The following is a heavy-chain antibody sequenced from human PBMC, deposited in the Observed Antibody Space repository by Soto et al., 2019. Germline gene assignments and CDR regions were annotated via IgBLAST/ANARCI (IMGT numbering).Heavy chain of an antibody. Sequence: PGGSLRLSCAASGFTFSSYAMHWVRQAPGKGLEWVAVISYDGSNKYYADSVKGRFTISRDNSKNTLYLQMNSLRAEDTAVYYCARSIVGATPDDAFDIWGQGTMVTVSS. D-gene: IGHD1-26*01. V-gene: IGHV3-30-3*01. CDR2: ISYDGSNK. J-gene: IGHJ3*02. CDR1: GFTFSSYA. CDR3: ARSIVGATPDDAFDI.